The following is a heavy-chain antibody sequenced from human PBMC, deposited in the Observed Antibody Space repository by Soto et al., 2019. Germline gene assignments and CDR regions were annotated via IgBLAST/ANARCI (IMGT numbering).Heavy chain of an antibody. D-gene: IGHD6-6*01. CDR1: GGSISSGGYY. CDR2: IYYSGST. CDR3: ARSPRIAPRPPWFDA. Sequence: KASETLSLTCTVSGGSISSGGYYWSWIRQHPGKGLEWIGYIYYSGSTYYNPSLKSRVTISVDTSKNQFSLKLNSMTAADTAVYYCARSPRIAPRPPWFDAWGQGALVTVSS. J-gene: IGHJ5*02. V-gene: IGHV4-31*03.